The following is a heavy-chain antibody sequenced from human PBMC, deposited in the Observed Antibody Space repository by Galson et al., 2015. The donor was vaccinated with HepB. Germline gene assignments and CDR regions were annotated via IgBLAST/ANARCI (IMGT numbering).Heavy chain of an antibody. CDR3: ARGLESDFWTGYYYQGAAFDY. CDR2: ISPSTIYT. CDR1: GFTFSDYY. J-gene: IGHJ4*02. D-gene: IGHD3/OR15-3a*01. Sequence: SLRLSCAASGFTFSDYYMSWIRQAPGEGLEWVSYISPSTIYTNYADSVRGRFTISRDNANNSLFLQMNSLRAEDTAVYYCARGLESDFWTGYYYQGAAFDYWGLGTLVTVSP. V-gene: IGHV3-11*06.